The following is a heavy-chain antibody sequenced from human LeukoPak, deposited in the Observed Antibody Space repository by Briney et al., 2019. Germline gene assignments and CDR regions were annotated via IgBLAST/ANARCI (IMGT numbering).Heavy chain of an antibody. D-gene: IGHD6-6*01. J-gene: IGHJ4*02. CDR1: GFTFSSYA. CDR3: ANSSLA. V-gene: IGHV3-23*01. Sequence: PGGSLRLSCAASGFTFSSYALTWARQAPGKGLEWVSSISDSGDRTHYADSVKGRFTISRVNSKNTLFLQMSNLRTEDTAVYYCANSSLAWGQGTLVTVSS. CDR2: ISDSGDRT.